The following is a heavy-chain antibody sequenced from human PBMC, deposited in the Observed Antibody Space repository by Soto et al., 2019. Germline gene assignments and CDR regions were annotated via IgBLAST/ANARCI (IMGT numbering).Heavy chain of an antibody. V-gene: IGHV5-51*01. D-gene: IGHD3-16*02. Sequence: PGESLKISCKGSGYSFTSYWIGWVRQMPGKGLEWMGIIYPGDSDTRYSPSFQGQVTISADKSISTAYLQWSSLKASDTAMYYCARRPLGNPYDYVWGSYPGPYFDYWGQGTLVTVSS. J-gene: IGHJ4*02. CDR1: GYSFTSYW. CDR3: ARRPLGNPYDYVWGSYPGPYFDY. CDR2: IYPGDSDT.